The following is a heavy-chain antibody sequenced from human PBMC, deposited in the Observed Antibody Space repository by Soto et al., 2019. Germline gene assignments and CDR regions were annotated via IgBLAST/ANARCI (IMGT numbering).Heavy chain of an antibody. V-gene: IGHV3-33*01. CDR3: ARDGDLNPGFAKDY. D-gene: IGHD7-27*01. Sequence: GGSLRLSCAASGFTFSSYGMHWVRQAPGKGLEWVAFIWHDGGNKFYAESVKGRFTISRDNSKNTLYLQMTSLSAEDTAMYYCARDGDLNPGFAKDYSGPGTLLTVS. CDR1: GFTFSSYG. CDR2: IWHDGGNK. J-gene: IGHJ4*02.